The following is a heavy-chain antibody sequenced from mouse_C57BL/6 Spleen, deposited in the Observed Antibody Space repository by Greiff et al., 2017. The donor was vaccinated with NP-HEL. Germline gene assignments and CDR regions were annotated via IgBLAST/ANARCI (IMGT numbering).Heavy chain of an antibody. J-gene: IGHJ4*01. CDR2: IDPSDSYT. CDR3: ARYNYSNYVNAMDY. CDR1: GYTFTSYW. D-gene: IGHD2-5*01. V-gene: IGHV1-69*01. Sequence: QVHVKQPGAELVMPGASVKLSCKASGYTFTSYWMHWVKQRPGQGLEWIGEIDPSDSYTNYNQKFKGKSTLTVDKSSSTAYMQLSSLTSEDSAVYYCARYNYSNYVNAMDYWGQGTSVTVSS.